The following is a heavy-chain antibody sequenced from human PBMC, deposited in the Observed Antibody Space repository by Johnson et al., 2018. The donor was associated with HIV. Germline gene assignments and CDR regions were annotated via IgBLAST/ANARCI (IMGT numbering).Heavy chain of an antibody. CDR2: ISYDGSNK. Sequence: QMQLVESGGGAVQPGRSLRLSCAASGFTFSSYGMHWVRQAPGKGLEWVAVISYDGSNKYYADSVKGRFTISRDNSKSTLYVQMNSLRVEDTAVYYCARERSRGGYSGYDYGAFDIWGQGTMVTVSS. CDR1: GFTFSSYG. D-gene: IGHD5-12*01. J-gene: IGHJ3*02. V-gene: IGHV3-30*03. CDR3: ARERSRGGYSGYDYGAFDI.